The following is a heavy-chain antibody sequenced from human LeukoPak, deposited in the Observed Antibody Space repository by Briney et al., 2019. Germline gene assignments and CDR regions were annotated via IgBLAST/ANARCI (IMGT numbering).Heavy chain of an antibody. D-gene: IGHD6-13*01. CDR2: IKQDGSEK. CDR1: GFTFSSYW. CDR3: AREGSIAAAGTGMYYFDY. Sequence: GGSLRLSCAASGFTFSSYWMSWVRQAPGKGLEWVANIKQDGSEKYYVDSVKGRFTISRDNAKNSLYLQMSSLRAEDTAVYYCAREGSIAAAGTGMYYFDYWGQGTLVTVSS. V-gene: IGHV3-7*01. J-gene: IGHJ4*02.